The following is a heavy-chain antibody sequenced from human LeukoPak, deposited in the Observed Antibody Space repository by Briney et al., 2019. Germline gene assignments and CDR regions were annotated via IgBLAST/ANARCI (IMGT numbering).Heavy chain of an antibody. CDR3: ARHVVVTAIPDYFDH. V-gene: IGHV4-39*01. Sequence: PSETLSLTCTVSGGSTRSTSNYWGWIRQPPGKGLEWIGSIFYSGSTYYSPSLKSRVTISVDTSKNQFSLKLSSVTAADTAVYYCARHVVVTAIPDYFDHWGQGTLVTVSS. CDR1: GGSTRSTSNY. CDR2: IFYSGST. D-gene: IGHD2-21*02. J-gene: IGHJ4*02.